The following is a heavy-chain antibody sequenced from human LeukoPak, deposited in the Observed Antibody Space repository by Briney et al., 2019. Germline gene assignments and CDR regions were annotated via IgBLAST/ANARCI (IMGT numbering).Heavy chain of an antibody. CDR3: ARLAVAGSFDY. J-gene: IGHJ4*02. CDR2: IYYSGST. V-gene: IGHV4-39*07. CDR1: GGSISSSSYY. D-gene: IGHD6-19*01. Sequence: SETLSLTCTVSGGSISSSSYYWGWIRQPPGKGLEWIGSIYYSGSTYYNPSLKSRVTISVDTSKNQFSLKLSSVTAADTAVYYCARLAVAGSFDYWGQGTLVTVSS.